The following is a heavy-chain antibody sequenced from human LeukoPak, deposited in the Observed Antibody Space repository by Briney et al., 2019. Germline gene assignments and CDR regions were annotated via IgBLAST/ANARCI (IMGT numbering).Heavy chain of an antibody. J-gene: IGHJ3*02. V-gene: IGHV1-2*02. Sequence: GASVKVSCKASGYTFTGYYMHWVRQAPGQGLEWMGWINPNSGGTNYAQKFQGRVTMTRDTSISTAYMELSRLRSDDTAVYYCARDRGILRFLEWLDAFDIWGQGTMVTVSS. CDR3: ARDRGILRFLEWLDAFDI. CDR2: INPNSGGT. CDR1: GYTFTGYY. D-gene: IGHD3-3*01.